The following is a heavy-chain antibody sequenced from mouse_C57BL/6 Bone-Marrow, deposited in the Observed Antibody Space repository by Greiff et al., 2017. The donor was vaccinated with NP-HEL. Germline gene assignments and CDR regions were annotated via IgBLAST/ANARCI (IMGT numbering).Heavy chain of an antibody. V-gene: IGHV1-52*01. D-gene: IGHD1-1*02. J-gene: IGHJ1*03. Sequence: QVQLQQPGAELVRPGSSVKLSCKASGYTFTSYWMHWVKQRPIQGLEWIGNIDPSDSETHYNQKFKDKATLTVDKSSSTAYMQLSSLTSEDSAVYYCANLWSANWYFDVWGTGTTVTVSS. CDR2: IDPSDSET. CDR3: ANLWSANWYFDV. CDR1: GYTFTSYW.